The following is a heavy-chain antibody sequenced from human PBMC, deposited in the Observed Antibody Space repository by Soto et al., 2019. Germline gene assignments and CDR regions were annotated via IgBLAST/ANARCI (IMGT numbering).Heavy chain of an antibody. CDR1: GFTFSDYW. CDR2: IKGDGSSI. V-gene: IGHV3-74*01. D-gene: IGHD3-10*01. CDR3: ARGIPGHYGFDV. J-gene: IGHJ3*01. Sequence: EVQLVESGGGLVQPGGSLRLSCEASGFTFSDYWIHWVRQVPGKGLVWVSRIKGDGSSINYADSVKGRFTISRDHAKNTLYLQMNSLRAEDTAVYYCARGIPGHYGFDVWGQGTMVTVSS.